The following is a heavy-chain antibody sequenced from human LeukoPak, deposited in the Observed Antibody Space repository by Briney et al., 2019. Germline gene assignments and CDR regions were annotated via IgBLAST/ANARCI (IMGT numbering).Heavy chain of an antibody. J-gene: IGHJ4*02. CDR3: AGVLGSSGWYLSAH. CDR1: GFIVSNNY. Sequence: PGGSLRLSCVASGFIVSNNYMSWVRQAPGKGLEWVSSISSSSSYIYYADSVKGRFTISRDNAKNSLYLQMNSLRAEDTAVYYCAGVLGSSGWYLSAHWGQGTLVTVSS. V-gene: IGHV3-21*01. D-gene: IGHD6-19*01. CDR2: ISSSSSYI.